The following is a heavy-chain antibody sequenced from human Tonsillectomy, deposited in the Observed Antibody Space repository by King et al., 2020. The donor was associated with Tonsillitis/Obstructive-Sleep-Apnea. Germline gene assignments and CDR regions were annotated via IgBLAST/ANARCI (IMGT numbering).Heavy chain of an antibody. CDR3: ARQGDSLFDY. J-gene: IGHJ4*02. CDR1: GDSISSSSYL. Sequence: LQLQESGPGLVKPSETLSLTCTVSGDSISSSSYLWGWIRQPPGKGLEWIGSIYYSGTTYYNPSLKSRVTISVDTSKNQFSLKLSSVTAADTAVFYCARQGDSLFDYWGQGTLVTVSS. CDR2: IYYSGTT. D-gene: IGHD3-16*01. V-gene: IGHV4-39*01.